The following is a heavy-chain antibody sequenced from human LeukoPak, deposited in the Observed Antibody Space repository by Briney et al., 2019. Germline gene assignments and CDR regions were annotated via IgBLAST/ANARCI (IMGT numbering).Heavy chain of an antibody. CDR3: ARASNLLGFDP. V-gene: IGHV3-33*01. CDR2: IWYDGSNK. CDR1: GFTFSSYG. Sequence: PGGSLRLSCAASGFTFSSYGMHWVRQAPGKGLEWVAVIWYDGSNKYYADSVKGRFTISRDNSKNTLYLQMNSLRAEDTAVYYCARASNLLGFDPWGQGTLVTVSS. D-gene: IGHD2-8*02. J-gene: IGHJ5*02.